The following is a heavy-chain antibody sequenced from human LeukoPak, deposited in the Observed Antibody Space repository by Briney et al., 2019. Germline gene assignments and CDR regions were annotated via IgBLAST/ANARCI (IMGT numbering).Heavy chain of an antibody. CDR1: GFSFSTTEVT. CDR2: ISSNDEK. V-gene: IGHV2-5*01. CDR3: AHSTWGYNYGNGPYNWFDP. J-gene: IGHJ5*02. Sequence: SGPTLVNPTQTLTLTCAFSGFSFSTTEVTVGWIRQPPGKALEWLALISSNDEKRYNPSLKTRLTITKNTSKNRVVLTMTNMDPADTATYYCAHSTWGYNYGNGPYNWFDPWGQGTLVTVSS. D-gene: IGHD5-18*01.